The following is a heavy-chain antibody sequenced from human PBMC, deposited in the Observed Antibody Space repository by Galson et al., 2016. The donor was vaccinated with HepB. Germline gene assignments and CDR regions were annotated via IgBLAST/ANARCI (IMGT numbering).Heavy chain of an antibody. CDR1: GFTFDDYA. CDR2: ISWNSGSI. D-gene: IGHD2-21*01. J-gene: IGHJ4*02. Sequence: SLRLSCAASGFTFDDYAMHWVRQAPGKGLEWVSVISWNSGSIDYADSVKGRFTISRDNSKNTLYLQMNNLTAADTAVYYCARGFCGGNCYSYDHWGQGTLVSVSS. CDR3: ARGFCGGNCYSYDH. V-gene: IGHV3-9*01.